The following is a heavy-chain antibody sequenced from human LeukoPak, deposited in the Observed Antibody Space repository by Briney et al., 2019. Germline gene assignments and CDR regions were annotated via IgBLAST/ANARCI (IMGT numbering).Heavy chain of an antibody. CDR1: GFTFGGYA. V-gene: IGHV3-23*01. CDR2: ISSGAGSP. J-gene: IGHJ4*02. D-gene: IGHD6-6*01. Sequence: GGSLRLSCVASGFTFGGYALAWVRQAPGKGLEWVSTISSGAGSPFYAGSVRGRFTISRDNSKNTLSLHMTSLRPEDTAVYYCVKGGSSSSEGGWGQGTLVTVSS. CDR3: VKGGSSSSEGG.